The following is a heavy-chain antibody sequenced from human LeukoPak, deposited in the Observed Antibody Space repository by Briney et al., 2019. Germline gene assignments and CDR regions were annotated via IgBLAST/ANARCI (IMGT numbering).Heavy chain of an antibody. CDR3: ARRKRGGFDY. CDR2: IFPGYSDT. CDR1: GYLFTNGW. J-gene: IGHJ4*02. Sequence: GESLKISCKGFGYLFTNGWIGWVRQMPGRGLEWMGIIFPGYSDTIYSPSFQGLVTISADKSVNTAYLQWSSLKASDTAIYYCARRKRGGFDYWGQGTLVTVSS. V-gene: IGHV5-51*01. D-gene: IGHD3-3*01.